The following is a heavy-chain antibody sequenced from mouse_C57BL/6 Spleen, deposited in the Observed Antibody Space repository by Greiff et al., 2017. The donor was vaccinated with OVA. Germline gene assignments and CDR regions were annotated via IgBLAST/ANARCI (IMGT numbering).Heavy chain of an antibody. J-gene: IGHJ3*01. D-gene: IGHD1-1*01. Sequence: QVQLKESGAELVRPGASVTLSCKASGYTFTDYEMHWVKQTPVHGLEWIGAIDPETGGTAYNQKFKGKAILTADKSSSTAYMELRSLTSEDSAVYYCTRWLLRYPAWFAYWGQGTLVTVSA. CDR1: GYTFTDYE. V-gene: IGHV1-15*01. CDR2: IDPETGGT. CDR3: TRWLLRYPAWFAY.